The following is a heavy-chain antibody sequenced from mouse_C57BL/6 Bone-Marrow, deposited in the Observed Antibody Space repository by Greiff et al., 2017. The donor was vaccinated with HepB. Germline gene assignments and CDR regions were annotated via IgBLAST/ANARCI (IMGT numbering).Heavy chain of an antibody. CDR3: ARRDYVRGYYFDY. V-gene: IGHV1-61*01. CDR2: IYPSDSET. J-gene: IGHJ2*01. Sequence: QVQLKQPGAELVRPGSSVKLSCKASGYTFTSYWMDWVKQRPGQGLEWIGNIYPSDSETHYNQKFKDKATLTVDKSSSTAYMQLSSLTSEDSAVYYCARRDYVRGYYFDYWGQGTTLTVSS. CDR1: GYTFTSYW. D-gene: IGHD1-1*01.